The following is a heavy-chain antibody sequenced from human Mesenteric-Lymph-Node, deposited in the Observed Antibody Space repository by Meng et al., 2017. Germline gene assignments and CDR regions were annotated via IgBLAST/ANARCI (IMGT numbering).Heavy chain of an antibody. V-gene: IGHV3-23*01. Sequence: GESLKISCAVSGITVGTNYMTWVRQAPGKGLEWVSAISGSGGSTYYADSVKGRFTISRDNSKNTLYLQMNSLRAEDTAVYYCAKLPYDILTGSTFDYWGQGTLVTVSS. CDR3: AKLPYDILTGSTFDY. CDR2: ISGSGGST. D-gene: IGHD3-9*01. CDR1: GITVGTNY. J-gene: IGHJ4*02.